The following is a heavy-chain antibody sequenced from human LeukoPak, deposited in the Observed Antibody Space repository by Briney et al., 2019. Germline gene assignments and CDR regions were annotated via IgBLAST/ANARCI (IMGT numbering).Heavy chain of an antibody. D-gene: IGHD3-10*01. CDR2: MWYVGSNK. CDR3: AKNGGSTTYYYYYYMDV. Sequence: PGSSLRLSCAASGFTFSSYGMHWVRQAPAKGLAWVAVMWYVGSNKYYADSVKGRFTISRDNSKNTLYLQMNSLRAEDTAVYYCAKNGGSTTYYYYYYMDVWGKGTTVTVSS. V-gene: IGHV3-33*06. CDR1: GFTFSSYG. J-gene: IGHJ6*03.